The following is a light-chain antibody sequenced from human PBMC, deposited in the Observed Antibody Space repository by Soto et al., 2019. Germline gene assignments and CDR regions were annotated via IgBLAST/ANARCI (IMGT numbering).Light chain of an antibody. CDR2: DVS. J-gene: IGLJ1*01. CDR3: SSYTGSSTYV. Sequence: QSALIQPASVSGSPGQSITISCTGTSSDVGGYNYVSWYQQHPGKAPKLMIYDVSNRPSGISNRFSGSKSGNTASLTISGLQAEDEAEYYCSSYTGSSTYVFGTGTKLTVL. CDR1: SSDVGGYNY. V-gene: IGLV2-14*01.